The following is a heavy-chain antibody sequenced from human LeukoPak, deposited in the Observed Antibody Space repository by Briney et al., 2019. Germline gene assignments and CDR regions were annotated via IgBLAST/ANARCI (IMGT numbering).Heavy chain of an antibody. CDR1: GGSISSYY. V-gene: IGHV4-59*08. J-gene: IGHJ6*02. CDR3: ARAGMVRELDV. Sequence: SETLSLTCTVSGGSISSYYWSWIRQPPGKGLEWIGYIYYSGSTNYNPSLKSRVTISVDTSKNQFSLKLSSVTAADTAVYYCARAGMVRELDVWGQGTTVTVSS. D-gene: IGHD3-10*01. CDR2: IYYSGST.